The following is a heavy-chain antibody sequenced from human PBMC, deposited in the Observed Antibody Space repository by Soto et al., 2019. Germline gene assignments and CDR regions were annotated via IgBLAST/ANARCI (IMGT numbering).Heavy chain of an antibody. CDR2: ISGSGGST. CDR3: AKAPPLKQQLVDWFDP. CDR1: GFTFSSYA. Sequence: EVQLVESGGGLIKPGGSLRLSCAASGFTFSSYAMSWVRQAPGKGLEWVSAISGSGGSTYYADSVKGRFTISRDNSKNTLYLQMNSLRAEDTAVYYCAKAPPLKQQLVDWFDPWGQGTLVTVSS. V-gene: IGHV3-23*04. D-gene: IGHD6-13*01. J-gene: IGHJ5*02.